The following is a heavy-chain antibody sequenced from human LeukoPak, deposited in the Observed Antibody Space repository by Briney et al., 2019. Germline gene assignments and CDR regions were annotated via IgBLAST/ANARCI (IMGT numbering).Heavy chain of an antibody. CDR2: ISSSSTTI. Sequence: GGSLSLSCALSGFTFSRYEMNWVRQAPGKGVEWVSYISSSSTTIYYADSVKGRLNISRDNAKNSLYLQMNSLRAEDTAVYYCAELGITMIGGVWGKGTTVTISS. CDR1: GFTFSRYE. J-gene: IGHJ6*04. V-gene: IGHV3-48*03. CDR3: AELGITMIGGV. D-gene: IGHD3-10*02.